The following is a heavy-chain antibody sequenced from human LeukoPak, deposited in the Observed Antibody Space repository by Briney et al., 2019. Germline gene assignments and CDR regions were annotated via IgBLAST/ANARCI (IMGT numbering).Heavy chain of an antibody. Sequence: ASVKVSCQVSGYTLPQLSMHWVRQAPGKGLEWMGWISAYNGNTNYAQKLQGRVTMTTDTSTSTAYMELRSLRSDDTAVYYCARGGNGEWFDRRGQGTLVTVSP. CDR1: GYTLPQLS. J-gene: IGHJ5*02. CDR3: ARGGNGEWFDR. V-gene: IGHV1-18*01. D-gene: IGHD2-8*01. CDR2: ISAYNGNT.